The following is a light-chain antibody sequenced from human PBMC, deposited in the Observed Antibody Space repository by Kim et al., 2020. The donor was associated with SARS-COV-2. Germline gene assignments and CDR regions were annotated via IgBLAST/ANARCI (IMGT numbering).Light chain of an antibody. J-gene: IGLJ3*02. CDR3: QAWDSSTAV. CDR2: EDT. CDR1: KLGDKY. V-gene: IGLV3-1*01. Sequence: GSPGQTASITCSGDKLGDKYACWYQQKPGQSPVLVIYEDTKRPSGIPERFSGSNSGNTATLTISGTQAMDEADYYCQAWDSSTAVFGGGTKLTVL.